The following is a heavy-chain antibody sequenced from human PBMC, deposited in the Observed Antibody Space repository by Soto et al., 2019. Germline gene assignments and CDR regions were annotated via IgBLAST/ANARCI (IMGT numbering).Heavy chain of an antibody. CDR2: IYYSGST. Sequence: SETLSLTCTVSGGSISNSYWSWIRQPLGKGLEWIGYIYYSGSTNYNPSLKSRLTISVDTSKNQISLKLSSVTAADTAVYYCASSGIVGREVNSWFDPWGQGTLVTVSS. CDR1: GGSISNSY. V-gene: IGHV4-59*01. CDR3: ASSGIVGREVNSWFDP. J-gene: IGHJ5*02. D-gene: IGHD3-22*01.